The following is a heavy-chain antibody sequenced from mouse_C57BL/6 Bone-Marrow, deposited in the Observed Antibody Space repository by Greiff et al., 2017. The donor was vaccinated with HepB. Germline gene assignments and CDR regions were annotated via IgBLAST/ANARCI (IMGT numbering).Heavy chain of an antibody. Sequence: VKLQESGAELARPGASVKLSCKASGYTFTSYGISWVKQRTGQGLEWIGEIYPRSGNTYYNEKFKGKATLTADKSSSTAYMELRSLTSEDSAVYFGARGFYYGRTWFAYWGQGTLVTVSA. CDR2: IYPRSGNT. CDR3: ARGFYYGRTWFAY. J-gene: IGHJ3*01. V-gene: IGHV1-81*01. D-gene: IGHD1-1*01. CDR1: GYTFTSYG.